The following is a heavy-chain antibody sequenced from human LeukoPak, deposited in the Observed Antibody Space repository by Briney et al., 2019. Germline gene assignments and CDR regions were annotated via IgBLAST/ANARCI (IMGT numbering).Heavy chain of an antibody. CDR1: GGSISSSSYY. Sequence: PSETLSLTCTVSGGSISSSSYYWGWIRQPPGKGLEWIGSIYYSGNTYYNPSLKSRVSISVDTSKNQFSMKLSSVTAADTAVYYCARSMTAYYVSCDYWGQGTLVTVSS. CDR2: IYYSGNT. J-gene: IGHJ4*02. D-gene: IGHD3-9*01. V-gene: IGHV4-39*01. CDR3: ARSMTAYYVSCDY.